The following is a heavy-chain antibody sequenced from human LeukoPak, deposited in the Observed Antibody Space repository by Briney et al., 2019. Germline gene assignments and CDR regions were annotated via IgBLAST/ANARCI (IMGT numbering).Heavy chain of an antibody. J-gene: IGHJ4*02. Sequence: SETLSLTCGVFGGSISSENWWNWVRQPPGKGLEWIGETYHAGHINYNPSLKSRVTISVDTSKNQFSLKLSSVTAADTAVYYCARGRSSSWLRVGYYFDYWGQGTLVTVSS. CDR2: TYHAGHI. CDR1: GGSISSENW. CDR3: ARGRSSSWLRVGYYFDY. D-gene: IGHD6-13*01. V-gene: IGHV4-4*02.